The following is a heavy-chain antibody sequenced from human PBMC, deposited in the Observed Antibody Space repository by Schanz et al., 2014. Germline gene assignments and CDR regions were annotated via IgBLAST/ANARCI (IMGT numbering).Heavy chain of an antibody. J-gene: IGHJ4*02. CDR3: AREGEWGYDPPRH. CDR1: GFKFSIYA. CDR2: ISYDGRSK. V-gene: IGHV3-30*04. Sequence: QVQLVDSGGGVVQPGRSLRLSCAASGFKFSIYAMHWVRQAPGKGLEWVAVISYDGRSKDYADSVKGRFTISRDNAKNSLYLQMNSLRAEDTAVYYCAREGEWGYDPPRHWGQGTLVTVSS. D-gene: IGHD5-12*01.